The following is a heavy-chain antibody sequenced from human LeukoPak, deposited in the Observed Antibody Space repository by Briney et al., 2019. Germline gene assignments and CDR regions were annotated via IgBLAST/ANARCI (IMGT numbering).Heavy chain of an antibody. CDR2: ISSSSSYI. D-gene: IGHD2-15*01. Sequence: GXXLRLSCAASGFTFSSYSMNWVRQAPGKGLEWVSSISSSSSYIYYADSVKGRFTISRDNAKNSLYLQMNSLRAEDTAVYYCARGYCSGGSCRKLDYWGQGTLVTVSS. V-gene: IGHV3-21*01. J-gene: IGHJ4*02. CDR1: GFTFSSYS. CDR3: ARGYCSGGSCRKLDY.